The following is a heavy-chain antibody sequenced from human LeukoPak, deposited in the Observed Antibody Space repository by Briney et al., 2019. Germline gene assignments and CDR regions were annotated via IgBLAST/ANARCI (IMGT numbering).Heavy chain of an antibody. J-gene: IGHJ4*02. CDR3: ARTPYYDFWSGYSPPFDY. Sequence: PSETLSLTCAVYGGSFSGYYWSWIRQPPGKGLEWIGEINHSGSTNYNPSLKSRVTISVDTSKNQFSLKLSSVTAADTAVYYCARTPYYDFWSGYSPPFDYWGQGTLVTVSS. D-gene: IGHD3-3*01. CDR1: GGSFSGYY. V-gene: IGHV4-34*01. CDR2: INHSGST.